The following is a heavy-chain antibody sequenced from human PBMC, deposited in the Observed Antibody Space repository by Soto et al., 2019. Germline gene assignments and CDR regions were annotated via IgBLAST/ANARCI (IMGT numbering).Heavy chain of an antibody. CDR3: ARDKSLYYYGSGSYYPHYGMDV. Sequence: PGGSLRLSCAASGFTFSSYSMNWVRQAPGKGLEWVSYISSSSSTIYYADSVKGRFTISRDNSKNTLYLQMNSLRAEDTAVYYCARDKSLYYYGSGSYYPHYGMDVWGQGTTVTVSS. CDR2: ISSSSSTI. V-gene: IGHV3-48*01. D-gene: IGHD3-10*01. J-gene: IGHJ6*02. CDR1: GFTFSSYS.